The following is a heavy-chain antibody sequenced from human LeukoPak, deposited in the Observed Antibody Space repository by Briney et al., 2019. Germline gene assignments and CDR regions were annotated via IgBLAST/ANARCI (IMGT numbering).Heavy chain of an antibody. CDR2: ISAYNGNT. D-gene: IGHD3-22*01. V-gene: IGHV1-18*01. Sequence: ASVKVSCKASGYTFTSYVISWVRQAPGQGLEWMGWISAYNGNTNYAQKLQGRVTMTTDTSTSTAYMELRSLRSDDTAVYYCARVSSSSYDSSGYYPFDYWGQGTLVTVSS. J-gene: IGHJ4*02. CDR3: ARVSSSSYDSSGYYPFDY. CDR1: GYTFTSYV.